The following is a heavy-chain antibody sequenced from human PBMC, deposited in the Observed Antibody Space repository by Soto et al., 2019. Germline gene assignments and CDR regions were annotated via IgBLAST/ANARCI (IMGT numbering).Heavy chain of an antibody. CDR2: IFSNDEK. D-gene: IGHD2-21*01. J-gene: IGHJ6*04. Sequence: SGPTLVNPTETLTLTCTVSGFSLSNARMGVSWIRQPPGKALEWLAHIFSNDEKSYSTSLKSRLTISKDTSKSQVVLTMTNMDPVETATYSSARNPAEDPITYSYGMDVWGKGTTVTVSS. CDR1: GFSLSNARMG. V-gene: IGHV2-26*01. CDR3: ARNPAEDPITYSYGMDV.